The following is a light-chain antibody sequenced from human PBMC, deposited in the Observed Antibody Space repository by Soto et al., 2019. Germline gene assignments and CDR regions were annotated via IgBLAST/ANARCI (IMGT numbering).Light chain of an antibody. V-gene: IGLV4-69*01. Sequence: QPVLTQSPSASASLGASVKLTCTLSSGHSNYAIAWHQQQPEKVPRYLMKVNSDGSHSKGDGIPDRFSGSSSGAECYLTISSLQSEDEADYYCQTWGTGIQVFGGGTKLTVL. CDR3: QTWGTGIQV. CDR1: SGHSNYA. CDR2: VNSDGSH. J-gene: IGLJ3*02.